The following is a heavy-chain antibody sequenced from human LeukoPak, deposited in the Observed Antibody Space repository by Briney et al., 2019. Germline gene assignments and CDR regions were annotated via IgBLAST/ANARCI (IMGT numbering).Heavy chain of an antibody. CDR1: SVSISSGDYY. CDR2: IYYSGSA. Sequence: PSETLSLTCTVSSVSISSGDYYWSWIRQPPGKGLEWIGYIYYSGSAYYNPSLKSRVTISVDTSKNQFSLKLSSVTAADTAVYFCARPEYHDSKIGPWGQGTLVTVSS. CDR3: ARPEYHDSKIGP. V-gene: IGHV4-30-4*01. J-gene: IGHJ5*02. D-gene: IGHD3-22*01.